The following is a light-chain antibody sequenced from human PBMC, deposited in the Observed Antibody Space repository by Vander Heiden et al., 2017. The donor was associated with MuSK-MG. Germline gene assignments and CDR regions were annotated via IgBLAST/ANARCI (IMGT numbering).Light chain of an antibody. V-gene: IGLV1-47*02. J-gene: IGLJ2*01. CDR2: SNN. CDR1: SSNIGSNY. CDR3: AAWDDSLSGREV. Sequence: QSVLTQPPSASGTPGQRVTISCSGSSSNIGSNYVYWYQQLPGTAPNLLIYSNNQRPSGVPDRFSGSKSGTSASLAISGLRSEDEADYYCAAWDDSLSGREVFGGGTKLTVL.